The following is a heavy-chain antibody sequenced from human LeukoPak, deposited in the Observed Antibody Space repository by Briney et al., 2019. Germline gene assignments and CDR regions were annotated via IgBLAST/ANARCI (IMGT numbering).Heavy chain of an antibody. Sequence: GESLKISCKSSGYSFTSYWIAWVRQMPGKGLEWMGIIYPSDSDTRYSPSFQGQVTISADKSISTAYLQWTSLRASDTATYYCARLRGYNYGVDYWGQGTLVTVSS. CDR3: ARLRGYNYGVDY. D-gene: IGHD5-18*01. V-gene: IGHV5-51*01. CDR2: IYPSDSDT. CDR1: GYSFTSYW. J-gene: IGHJ4*02.